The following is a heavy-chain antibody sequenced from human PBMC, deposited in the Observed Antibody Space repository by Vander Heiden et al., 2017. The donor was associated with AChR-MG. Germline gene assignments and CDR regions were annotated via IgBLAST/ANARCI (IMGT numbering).Heavy chain of an antibody. D-gene: IGHD5-12*01. CDR1: GFTFSSYE. V-gene: IGHV3-48*03. J-gene: IGHJ3*02. CDR2: ISSSGSTI. CDR3: ARDQSGYDSGGDAFDI. Sequence: EVQLVESGGGLVQPGGSLRLPCAASGFTFSSYEMNWVRQAPGKGLEWVSYISSSGSTIYYADSVKGRFTISRDNAKNSLYLQMNSLRAEDTAVYYCARDQSGYDSGGDAFDIWGQGTMVTVSS.